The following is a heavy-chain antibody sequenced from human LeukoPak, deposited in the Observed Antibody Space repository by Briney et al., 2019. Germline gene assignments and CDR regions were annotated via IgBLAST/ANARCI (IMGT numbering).Heavy chain of an antibody. D-gene: IGHD1-26*01. V-gene: IGHV4-59*01. CDR3: ARYTGSDSGRWLDP. CDR1: GGSMSSYY. Sequence: PSETLSLTCSVSGGSMSSYYWSWIRQPPGKGLEWIGYIHSSGSTSYNPSLKSRVTISLDTSKNQFSLKLNSVSAADTAVYYCARYTGSDSGRWLDPWSQGTLVTVSS. CDR2: IHSSGST. J-gene: IGHJ5*02.